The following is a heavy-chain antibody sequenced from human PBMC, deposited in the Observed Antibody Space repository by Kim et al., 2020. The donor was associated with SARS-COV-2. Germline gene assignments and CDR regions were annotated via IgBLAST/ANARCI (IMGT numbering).Heavy chain of an antibody. D-gene: IGHD3-10*01. J-gene: IGHJ6*02. CDR1: GGSFSGYY. V-gene: IGHV4-34*01. CDR3: ARGGHYYGSGSYGNYYYGMDV. CDR2: INHSGST. Sequence: SETLSLTCAVYGGSFSGYYWSWIRQPPGKGLEWIGEINHSGSTNYNPSLKSRVTISVDTSKNQFSLKLSSVTAADTAVYYCARGGHYYGSGSYGNYYYGMDVWGQGTTVTVSS.